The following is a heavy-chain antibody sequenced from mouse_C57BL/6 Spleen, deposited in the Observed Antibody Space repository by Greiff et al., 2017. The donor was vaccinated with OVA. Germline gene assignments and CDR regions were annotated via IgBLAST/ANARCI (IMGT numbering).Heavy chain of an antibody. V-gene: IGHV5-4*03. CDR2: ISDGGSYT. CDR3: ARAAGSSLWYFDV. CDR1: GFTFSSYA. D-gene: IGHD1-1*01. Sequence: EVNVVESGGGLVKPGGSLKLSCAASGFTFSSYAMSWVRQTPEKRLEWVATISDGGSYTYYPDNVKGRFTNSRDNAKNNRYLQMSHLKSEDTAMYYCARAAGSSLWYFDVWGTGTTVTVSS. J-gene: IGHJ1*03.